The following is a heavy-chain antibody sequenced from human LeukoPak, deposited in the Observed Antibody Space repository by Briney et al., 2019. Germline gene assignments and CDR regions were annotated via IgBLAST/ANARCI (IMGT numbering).Heavy chain of an antibody. V-gene: IGHV3-53*01. CDR1: GFTVSSNY. Sequence: AGGSLRLSCAASGFTVSSNYMSWVRQAPGKGLEWVSVIYSGGSTYYADSVKGRFTISRHNAKNSLYLQMNSLRAEDTAVYYCARDRRNTGSFFDYWGQGTLVTVSS. CDR2: IYSGGST. CDR3: ARDRRNTGSFFDY. J-gene: IGHJ4*02. D-gene: IGHD1-26*01.